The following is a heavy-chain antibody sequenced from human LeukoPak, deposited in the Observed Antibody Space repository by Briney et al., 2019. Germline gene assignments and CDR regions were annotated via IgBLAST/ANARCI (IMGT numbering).Heavy chain of an antibody. D-gene: IGHD1-26*01. CDR1: GYTFTGYY. CDR2: INPNSGGT. CDR3: ARDREWEPGVDYYYYMDV. V-gene: IGHV1-2*02. J-gene: IGHJ6*03. Sequence: GASVKVSCKASGYTFTGYYMHWVRQAPGQGLEWMGWINPNSGGTNYAQKFQGRVTMTRDTSISTAYMELSRLRSDDTAVYYCARDREWEPGVDYYYYMDVWGKGTTVTVSS.